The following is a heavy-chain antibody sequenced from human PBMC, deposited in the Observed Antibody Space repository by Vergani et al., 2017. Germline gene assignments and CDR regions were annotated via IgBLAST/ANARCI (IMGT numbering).Heavy chain of an antibody. D-gene: IGHD2-15*01. CDR3: ARGYCSGGSCYYRNWFDP. CDR1: GGSISSGDYY. CDR2: IYYSGST. V-gene: IGHV4-30-4*01. Sequence: QVQLQESGPGLVKPSQTLSLTCTVSGGSISSGDYYWSWIRQPPGKGVEWIGYIYYSGSTYYNPSLKSRVTISVDTSKNQFSLKLSSVTAADTAVYYCARGYCSGGSCYYRNWFDPWGQGTLVTVSS. J-gene: IGHJ5*02.